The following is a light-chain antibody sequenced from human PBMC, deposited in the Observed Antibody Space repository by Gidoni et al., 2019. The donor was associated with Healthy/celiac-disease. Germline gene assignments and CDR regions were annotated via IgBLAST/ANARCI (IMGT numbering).Light chain of an antibody. CDR1: QSVLYSSNNKNY. J-gene: IGKJ2*04. CDR2: WAS. CDR3: QQYYSTPCS. V-gene: IGKV4-1*01. Sequence: DIVMTQSPDSLTQSLGERATINCKSSQSVLYSSNNKNYLAGYQQKPGQPPKLLIYWASTRESGVPDRFSGSGSGTDFTLTISSLQAEDVAVYYCQQYYSTPCSFGQGTKLEIK.